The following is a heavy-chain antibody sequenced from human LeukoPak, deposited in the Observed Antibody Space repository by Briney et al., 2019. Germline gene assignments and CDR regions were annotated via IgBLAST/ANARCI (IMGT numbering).Heavy chain of an antibody. CDR3: ARFAVTTAGDY. CDR1: GFTFSSYW. V-gene: IGHV3-74*01. CDR2: ITGDGSGA. Sequence: GGSLRLSCAASGFTFSSYWMHWVRQAPGKGLVWVSRITGDGSGANYADSVKGRFTVSRDNAKNTLYLQMNSLRAEDTAVYYCARFAVTTAGDYWGQGTLVTVSS. D-gene: IGHD1-1*01. J-gene: IGHJ4*02.